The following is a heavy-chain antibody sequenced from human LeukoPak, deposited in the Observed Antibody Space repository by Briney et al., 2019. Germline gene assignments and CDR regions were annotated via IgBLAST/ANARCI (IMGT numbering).Heavy chain of an antibody. J-gene: IGHJ4*02. CDR2: MNPNSGNT. V-gene: IGHV1-8*01. CDR1: GYTFTSYD. CDR3: ERPLSRKSGSYSGY. Sequence: GASVKVSCKASGYTFTSYDINWVRQATGQGLEWMGWMNPNSGNTGYAQKFQGRVTMTRNTSISTAYMELSSLRSEDTAVYYCERPLSRKSGSYSGYWGQGTLVTVSS. D-gene: IGHD1-26*01.